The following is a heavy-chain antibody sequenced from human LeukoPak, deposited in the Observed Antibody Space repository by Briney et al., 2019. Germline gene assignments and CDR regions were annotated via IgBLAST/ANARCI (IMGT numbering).Heavy chain of an antibody. V-gene: IGHV3-7*01. CDR1: GFTFNNYW. D-gene: IGHD4-17*01. CDR3: ARDSTASLDY. CDR2: IMQDGSEK. Sequence: GGSLRLSCAASGFTFNNYWMSWVRQTPGKGLEWVANIMQDGSEKYYVDSVKGRFTISRDNAKNSLYLQMNSLRAEDTAVYYCARDSTASLDYWGQGTLVTVSS. J-gene: IGHJ4*02.